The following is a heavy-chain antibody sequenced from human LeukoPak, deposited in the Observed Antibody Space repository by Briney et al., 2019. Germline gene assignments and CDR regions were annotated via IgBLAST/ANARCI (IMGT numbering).Heavy chain of an antibody. Sequence: SETLSLTCTVSGGSISSSSYYWVWIRQSPGKGLEWIGRIRSDGTTYNNPSLESAVTMSVDTSNNHFSLRLSSVTAADTAVYYCARSTGFYTTYYMDVWGKGTTVTVSS. CDR1: GGSISSSSYY. D-gene: IGHD3-22*01. J-gene: IGHJ6*03. CDR2: IRSDGTT. CDR3: ARSTGFYTTYYMDV. V-gene: IGHV4-39*07.